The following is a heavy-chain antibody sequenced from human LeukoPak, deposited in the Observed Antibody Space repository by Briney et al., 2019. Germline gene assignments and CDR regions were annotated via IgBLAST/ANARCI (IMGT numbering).Heavy chain of an antibody. CDR3: ARVGYNWNLWFDF. D-gene: IGHD1-7*01. V-gene: IGHV4-38-2*02. CDR1: GYSMSSGYY. J-gene: IGHJ3*01. Sequence: SETLSLTRTVSGYSMSSGYYWGWIRQPPGKGLQWIGSIFHSGNSYYNPPLKSRVTISVDTSKNQFSLKVNSVTAADTAVYYCARVGYNWNLWFDFWGQGTTVTVSS. CDR2: IFHSGNS.